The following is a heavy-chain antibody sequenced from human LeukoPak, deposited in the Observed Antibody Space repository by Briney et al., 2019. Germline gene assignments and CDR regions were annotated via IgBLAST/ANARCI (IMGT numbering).Heavy chain of an antibody. CDR2: INPSGGST. CDR1: GYTFTSFY. V-gene: IGHV1-46*01. J-gene: IGHJ4*02. CDR3: ARDLAGSGYYPDY. D-gene: IGHD3-22*01. Sequence: ASVKVSCKASGYTFTSFYIHWVRQAPGQGLEWMGIINPSGGSTSYAQKFQGRVTMTRDTSTSTVYVELSSLISEDSAVYYCARDLAGSGYYPDYWGQGTLVTVSS.